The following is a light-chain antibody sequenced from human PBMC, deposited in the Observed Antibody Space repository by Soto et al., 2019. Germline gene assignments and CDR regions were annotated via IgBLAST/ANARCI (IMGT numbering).Light chain of an antibody. J-gene: IGLJ3*02. Sequence: QSVLTQPPSASGPPGQKVTISCSGGKSNIGSNSVTWYQQFPRTAPKLLIYTNDQRPSGVPDRFSASKSGTSASLAISGLQSVDEADYYCAAWDDSLNGPVFGGGTQLTVL. CDR2: TND. CDR3: AAWDDSLNGPV. V-gene: IGLV1-44*01. CDR1: KSNIGSNS.